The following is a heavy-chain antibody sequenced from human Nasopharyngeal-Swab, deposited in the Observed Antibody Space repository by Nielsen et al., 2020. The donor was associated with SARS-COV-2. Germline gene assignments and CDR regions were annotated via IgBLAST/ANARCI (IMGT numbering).Heavy chain of an antibody. Sequence: GESLKISCAASGFTFSSYWMHWVRQAPGKGLVWVSRINSDGSSTSYADSVKGRFTISRDNAKNTLYLQMNSLRAEDTAVYYCARDKVVVVPAAIYYYGMDVWGRGTTVTVSS. CDR1: GFTFSSYW. D-gene: IGHD2-2*01. CDR2: INSDGSST. V-gene: IGHV3-74*01. J-gene: IGHJ6*02. CDR3: ARDKVVVVPAAIYYYGMDV.